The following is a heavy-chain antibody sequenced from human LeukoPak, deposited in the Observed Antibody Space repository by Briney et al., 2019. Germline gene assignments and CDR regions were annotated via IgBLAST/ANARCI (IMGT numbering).Heavy chain of an antibody. CDR3: ARVMGAANFDY. CDR2: INGSGKT. D-gene: IGHD1-26*01. V-gene: IGHV4-34*01. CDR1: GGSFSAFH. Sequence: AETLSLTCAVSGGSFSAFHWTWIRQPPGQGLEWIGEINGSGKTNYNPSLKSRVTISVDTSKNQFSLKMTSVTAADTAVYYCARVMGAANFDYWGQGTLVTVSS. J-gene: IGHJ4*02.